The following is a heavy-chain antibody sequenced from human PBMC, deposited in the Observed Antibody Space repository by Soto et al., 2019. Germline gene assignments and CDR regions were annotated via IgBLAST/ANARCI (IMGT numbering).Heavy chain of an antibody. CDR1: GFTFSSYA. J-gene: IGHJ6*03. CDR3: AKTPLRSPYYYMDV. Sequence: EVQLLESGGGLVQPGGSLRLSCAASGFTFSSYAMSWVCQAPGKGLEWVSAISGSGGSTYYADSVKGRFTISRDNSKNTLYLQMNSLRAEDTAVYYCAKTPLRSPYYYMDVWGKGTTVTVSS. V-gene: IGHV3-23*01. CDR2: ISGSGGST. D-gene: IGHD3-3*01.